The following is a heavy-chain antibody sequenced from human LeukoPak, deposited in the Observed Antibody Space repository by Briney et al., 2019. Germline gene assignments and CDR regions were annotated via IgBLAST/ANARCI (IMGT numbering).Heavy chain of an antibody. CDR1: GFTFSSYG. D-gene: IGHD6-19*01. V-gene: IGHV3-30*02. CDR3: AKAAGRYSSGWDFDY. Sequence: GGSLRLSCAASGFTFSSYGMHWVRQAPGKGLEWVAFIRYDGSKKYYADSVKGRFTISRDNSKNTLYLQMNSLRAEDTAVYYCAKAAGRYSSGWDFDYWGQGTLVTVSS. CDR2: IRYDGSKK. J-gene: IGHJ4*02.